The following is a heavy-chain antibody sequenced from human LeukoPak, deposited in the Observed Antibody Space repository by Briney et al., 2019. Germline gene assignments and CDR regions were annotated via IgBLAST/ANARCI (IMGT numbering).Heavy chain of an antibody. CDR3: ARGDSSGDFDY. D-gene: IGHD3-22*01. CDR2: INPSGGST. V-gene: IGHV1-46*01. CDR1: GYTFTSYY. Sequence: ALVKVSCKASGYTFTSYYMHWVRQAPGQGLEWMGIINPSGGSTSYAQKFHGRVTMTRDTSTSTVYMELSSLRSEDTAVYYCARGDSSGDFDYWGQGTLVTVSS. J-gene: IGHJ4*02.